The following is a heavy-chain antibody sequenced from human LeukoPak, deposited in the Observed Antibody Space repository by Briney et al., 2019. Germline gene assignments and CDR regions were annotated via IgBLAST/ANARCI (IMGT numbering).Heavy chain of an antibody. CDR3: ASPIHYYDSSGYYPGGY. Sequence: GGSLRLSCAASGFTFSSYAMSWVRQAPGKGLEWVSAISGSGGSTYYADSVKGRFTISRDNSKNTLYLQMDSLRAEDTAVYYCASPIHYYDSSGYYPGGYWGQGALVTVSS. CDR2: ISGSGGST. D-gene: IGHD3-22*01. J-gene: IGHJ4*02. CDR1: GFTFSSYA. V-gene: IGHV3-23*01.